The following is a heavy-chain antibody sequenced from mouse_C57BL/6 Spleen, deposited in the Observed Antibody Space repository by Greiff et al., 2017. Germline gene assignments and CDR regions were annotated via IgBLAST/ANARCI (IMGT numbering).Heavy chain of an antibody. CDR3: ARQYYSNYAYHFDY. CDR2: ISSGGSYT. V-gene: IGHV5-6*01. D-gene: IGHD2-5*01. J-gene: IGHJ2*01. Sequence: EVQLQQSGGDLVKPGGSLKLSCAASGFTFSSYGMSWVRQTPDKRLEWVATISSGGSYTYYPASVKGRFTISRDNAKNTLYMKMSSLKSEDTAMYYCARQYYSNYAYHFDYWGQGTTLTVSS. CDR1: GFTFSSYG.